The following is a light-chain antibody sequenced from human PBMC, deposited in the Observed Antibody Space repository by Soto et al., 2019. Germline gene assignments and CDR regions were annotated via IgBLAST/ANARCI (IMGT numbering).Light chain of an antibody. J-gene: IGLJ1*01. V-gene: IGLV2-14*03. CDR2: DVS. CDR1: SSDVGGSNY. CDR3: GSYSSSSTLYV. Sequence: QSALTQPASVSGSPGQLITISCTGTSSDVGGSNYVSWYQQHPGKAPKLMIYDVSNRPSGVSNRFSGSKSGNTASLTISGLQAEDEADYYCGSYSSSSTLYVFGTGTKLTVL.